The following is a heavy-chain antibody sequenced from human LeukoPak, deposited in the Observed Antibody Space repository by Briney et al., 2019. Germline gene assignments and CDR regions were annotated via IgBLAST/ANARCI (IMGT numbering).Heavy chain of an antibody. CDR3: ARDRDRRTYYIEY. CDR1: GFTFSTYA. J-gene: IGHJ4*02. CDR2: IWYDGSEK. Sequence: QSGGSLRLSCAASGFTFSTYAMHWVRQAPGKGLEWVAMIWYDGSEKYYGDSVKGRFTISRDDSKNTLFLQMNSLRAEDTAVYYCARDRDRRTYYIEYWGQGTLVTVSS. V-gene: IGHV3-33*01. D-gene: IGHD1-1*01.